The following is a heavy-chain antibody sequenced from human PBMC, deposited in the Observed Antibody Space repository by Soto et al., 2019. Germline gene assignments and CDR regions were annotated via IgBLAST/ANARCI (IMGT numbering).Heavy chain of an antibody. V-gene: IGHV3-30*18. CDR1: GFTFSSYG. J-gene: IGHJ4*02. Sequence: QVQLVESGGGVVQPGRSLRLSCAASGFTFSSYGMHWVRQAPGKGLEWVAIISYDGSNTYYADSVKGRFTISIDNSKNTLYLKMNSLRAEDTSVYYCAKEGGLSGSYYISSSYYFDYWGQGTLVTVSS. CDR3: AKEGGLSGSYYISSSYYFDY. D-gene: IGHD1-26*01. CDR2: ISYDGSNT.